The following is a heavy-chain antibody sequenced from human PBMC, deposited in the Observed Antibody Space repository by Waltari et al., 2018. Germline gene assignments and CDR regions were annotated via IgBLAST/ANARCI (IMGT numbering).Heavy chain of an antibody. J-gene: IGHJ4*02. CDR1: GGSISSSNW. CDR3: ARDRRQQGLVGGFDY. V-gene: IGHV4-4*01. CDR2: IYHSGRT. D-gene: IGHD6-19*01. Sequence: QVQLQESGPGLVKPSGTLSLTCAVSGGSISSSNWWSWVRQPPGKGLEWIGEIYHSGRTNDDPARKRGVTIAADKSKNQFCLKLSSVTAADTAVYCCARDRRQQGLVGGFDYWGQGTLVTVSS.